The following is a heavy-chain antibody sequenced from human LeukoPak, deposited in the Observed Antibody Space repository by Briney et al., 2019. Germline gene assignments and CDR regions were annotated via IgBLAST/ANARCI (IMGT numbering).Heavy chain of an antibody. CDR3: ARDLSGDKRGAFDI. D-gene: IGHD7-27*01. Sequence: TGGSLRLSCAASGFTFSSYSMNWVRQAPGKGLEWVSSISSSSSYIYYADSVKGRFTISRDNAKNSLYLQMNSLRAEDTAVYYCARDLSGDKRGAFDIWGQGTMVTVSS. CDR1: GFTFSSYS. CDR2: ISSSSSYI. J-gene: IGHJ3*02. V-gene: IGHV3-21*01.